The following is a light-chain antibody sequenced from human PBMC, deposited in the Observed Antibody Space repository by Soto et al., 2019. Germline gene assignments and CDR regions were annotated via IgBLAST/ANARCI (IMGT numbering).Light chain of an antibody. CDR3: QQFNTYPRTLT. CDR2: DAS. CDR1: QGISSA. J-gene: IGKJ4*01. Sequence: AIQLAQSPSSLSASVGDRVTITCRASQGISSALAWYQQKPDKPPELLIYDASSLKSGVPSRFSGSGSGTDCTLTISSLQPEDSATYYCQQFNTYPRTLTFGGGTKVVIK. V-gene: IGKV1-13*02.